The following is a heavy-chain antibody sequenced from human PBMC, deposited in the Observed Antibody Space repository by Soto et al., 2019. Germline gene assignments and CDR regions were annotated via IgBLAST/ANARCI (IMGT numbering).Heavy chain of an antibody. Sequence: PSETLSLTCTVSGDSISSGDYYWSWIRQHPGKGLEWIGYIYYSGSTYHNPSLKSRLTLSLDTSKNQFSLGLSSVSAADTAVYYCATLNPDLYYFDVWGLGTPVTVSS. CDR3: ATLNPDLYYFDV. V-gene: IGHV4-31*03. CDR1: GDSISSGDYY. CDR2: IYYSGST. J-gene: IGHJ4*02.